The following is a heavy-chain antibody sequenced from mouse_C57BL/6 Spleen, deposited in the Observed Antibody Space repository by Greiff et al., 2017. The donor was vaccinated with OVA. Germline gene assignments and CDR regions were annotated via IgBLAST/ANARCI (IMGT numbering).Heavy chain of an antibody. Sequence: EVKLMESGGGLVLPGGSMKLSCVASGFTFSNYWMNWVRQSPEKGLEWVAQIRLKSDNYATHYAESVKGGFTISRDDSKSSVYLQMNNLRAEDTGIYYCTENWDGYFDVWGTGTTVTVSS. CDR2: IRLKSDNYAT. CDR3: TENWDGYFDV. D-gene: IGHD4-1*01. CDR1: GFTFSNYW. J-gene: IGHJ1*03. V-gene: IGHV6-3*01.